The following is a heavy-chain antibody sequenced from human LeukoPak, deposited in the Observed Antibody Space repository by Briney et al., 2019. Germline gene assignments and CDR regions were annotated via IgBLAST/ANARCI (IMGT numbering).Heavy chain of an antibody. CDR3: ARLGAGGAFDI. V-gene: IGHV4-39*01. J-gene: IGHJ3*02. Sequence: KPSETLSLTCTVSGGSISSSSYYWGWIRQPPWKGLEWIGSIYYSGSTYYNPSLKSRVTISVDTSKNQFSLKLSSVTAADTAVYYCARLGAGGAFDIWGQGTMVTVSS. CDR2: IYYSGST. D-gene: IGHD3-16*01. CDR1: GGSISSSSYY.